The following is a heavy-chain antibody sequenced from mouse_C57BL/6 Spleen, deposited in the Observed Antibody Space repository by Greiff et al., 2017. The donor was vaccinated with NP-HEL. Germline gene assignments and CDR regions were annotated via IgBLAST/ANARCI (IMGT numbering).Heavy chain of an antibody. V-gene: IGHV1-78*01. CDR1: GYTFTDHT. CDR2: IYPRDGST. Sequence: VQLQQSDAELVKPGASVKISCKVSGYTFTDHTIHWMKQRPEQGLEWIGYIYPRDGSTKYNEKFKGKATLTADKSSSTAYMQLNSLTSEYSAVYFCSRKYDYGFWYFDVWGTGTTVTVSS. J-gene: IGHJ1*03. CDR3: SRKYDYGFWYFDV. D-gene: IGHD2-4*01.